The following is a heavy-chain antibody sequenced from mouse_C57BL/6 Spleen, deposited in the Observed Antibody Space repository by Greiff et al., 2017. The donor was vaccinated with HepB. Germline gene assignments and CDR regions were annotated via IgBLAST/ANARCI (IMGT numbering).Heavy chain of an antibody. V-gene: IGHV5-6*01. Sequence: EVKLVESGGDLVKPGGSLKLSCAASGFTFSSYGMSWVRQTPDKRLEWVATISSGGSYTYYPDSVKGRFTISRDNAKNTLYLQMSSLKSEDTAMYYCARQAYYYGSHYYAMDYWGQGTSVTVSS. J-gene: IGHJ4*01. CDR1: GFTFSSYG. CDR2: ISSGGSYT. CDR3: ARQAYYYGSHYYAMDY. D-gene: IGHD1-1*01.